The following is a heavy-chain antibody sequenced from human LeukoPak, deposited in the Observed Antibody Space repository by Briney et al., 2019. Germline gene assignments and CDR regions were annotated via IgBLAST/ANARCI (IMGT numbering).Heavy chain of an antibody. CDR1: GFTFSSYA. D-gene: IGHD5-12*01. Sequence: GGSLRLSCAASGFTFSSYAMSWVRQAPGKGLEWVSGINWNGGSTGYADSVKGRFTISRDNAKNSLYLQMNSLRAEDAALYYCARVIVATISGAFDIWGQGTMVTVSS. CDR2: INWNGGST. V-gene: IGHV3-20*04. J-gene: IGHJ3*02. CDR3: ARVIVATISGAFDI.